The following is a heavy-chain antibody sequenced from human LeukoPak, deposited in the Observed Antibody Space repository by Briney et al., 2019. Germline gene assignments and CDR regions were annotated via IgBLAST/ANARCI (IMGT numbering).Heavy chain of an antibody. J-gene: IGHJ2*01. CDR1: GGSINSASHY. D-gene: IGHD6-13*01. Sequence: SETLSLTCTVSGGSINSASHYWGWIRQPADKGLEWIGRVYTSGSTNYNPSLKSRVAMSVDTSKNQFSLKLRSVTAADTAVYYCARVYYSSSYDYWYFDLWGRGTLVTVSS. V-gene: IGHV4-61*02. CDR3: ARVYYSSSYDYWYFDL. CDR2: VYTSGST.